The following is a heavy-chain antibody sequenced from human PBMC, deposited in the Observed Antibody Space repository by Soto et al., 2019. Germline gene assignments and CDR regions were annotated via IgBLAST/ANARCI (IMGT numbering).Heavy chain of an antibody. J-gene: IGHJ4*02. V-gene: IGHV3-15*01. D-gene: IGHD3-9*01. CDR3: TTGIYYDILTGYHNVAY. Sequence: PGGSLRFSCVASGFNLSHPWMTWVRQAAGKGLEWVGRIKSKTDGGTADYAAPVKGRATISRDDSKNTVYLQMNSLKTEDTAVYYCTTGIYYDILTGYHNVAYWGQGALVTVSS. CDR2: IKSKTDGGTA. CDR1: GFNLSHPW.